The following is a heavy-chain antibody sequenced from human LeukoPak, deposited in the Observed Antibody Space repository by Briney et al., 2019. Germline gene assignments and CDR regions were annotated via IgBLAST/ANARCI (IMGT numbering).Heavy chain of an antibody. CDR1: GYTFTSYY. J-gene: IGHJ5*02. CDR3: ARDAAPRFEYSSSFDP. V-gene: IGHV1-46*01. D-gene: IGHD6-6*01. CDR2: INPSGGST. Sequence: ASVKVSCKASGYTFTSYYMHWVRQVPGQGLEWMGIINPSGGSTSYAQKFQGRVTMTRDTSTSTVYMELSSLRSEDTAVYYCARDAAPRFEYSSSFDPWGQGTLVSVSS.